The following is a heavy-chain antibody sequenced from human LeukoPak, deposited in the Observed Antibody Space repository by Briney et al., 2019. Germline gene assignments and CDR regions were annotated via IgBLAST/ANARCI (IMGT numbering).Heavy chain of an antibody. CDR3: AGRYCSGGSCYPNWFDP. V-gene: IGHV4-4*07. CDR2: IYTSGST. Sequence: SETLSLTCTVSGGSLSSYYWSWIRQPAGKGLEWIGRIYTSGSTNYNPSLKSRVTMSVDTSKNQFSLKLSSVTAADTAVYYCAGRYCSGGSCYPNWFDPWGQGTLVTVSS. J-gene: IGHJ5*02. D-gene: IGHD2-15*01. CDR1: GGSLSSYY.